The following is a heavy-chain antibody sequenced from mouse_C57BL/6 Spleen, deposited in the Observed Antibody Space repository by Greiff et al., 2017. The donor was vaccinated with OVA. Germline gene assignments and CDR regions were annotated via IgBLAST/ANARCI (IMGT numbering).Heavy chain of an antibody. CDR2: INPSSGYT. D-gene: IGHD1-1*01. J-gene: IGHJ4*01. Sequence: QVQLQQSGAELARPGASVKMSCKASGYTFTSYTMHWVKQRPGQGLEWIGYINPSSGYTKYNQKFKDKATLTADKSSSTAYMQLSSLTSEDSAVYDGSAVTTVVARNYYAMDYWGQGTSVTVSA. V-gene: IGHV1-4*01. CDR3: SAVTTVVARNYYAMDY. CDR1: GYTFTSYT.